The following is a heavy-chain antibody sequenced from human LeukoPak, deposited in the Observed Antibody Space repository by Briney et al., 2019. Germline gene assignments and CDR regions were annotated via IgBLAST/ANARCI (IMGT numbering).Heavy chain of an antibody. V-gene: IGHV4-31*03. CDR2: IYYSGST. CDR1: GGSISSGGYY. Sequence: SETLSLTCTVSGGSISSGGYYWSWIRQHPGKGLEWIGYIYYSGSTYYNPSLKSRVTISVDTFKNQFSLKLSSVTAADTAVYYCARGPYYYDSSGYYHKYFDYWGQGTLVTVSS. CDR3: ARGPYYYDSSGYYHKYFDY. D-gene: IGHD3-22*01. J-gene: IGHJ4*02.